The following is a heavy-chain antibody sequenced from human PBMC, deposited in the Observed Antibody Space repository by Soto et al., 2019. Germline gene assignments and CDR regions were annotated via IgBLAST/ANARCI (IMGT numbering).Heavy chain of an antibody. J-gene: IGHJ4*02. CDR3: ARDYQGGYSYGYDY. V-gene: IGHV1-18*01. CDR2: ISTFNGNT. CDR1: GYTFITYG. Sequence: QVQLVQSGVEVKKPGASVKVSCKASGYTFITYGLSWVRQAPGQGLEWMGWISTFNGNTNYAQKFQGRVTITADESTSTAYMELSSLRSEDTAVYYCARDYQGGYSYGYDYWGQGTLVTVSS. D-gene: IGHD5-18*01.